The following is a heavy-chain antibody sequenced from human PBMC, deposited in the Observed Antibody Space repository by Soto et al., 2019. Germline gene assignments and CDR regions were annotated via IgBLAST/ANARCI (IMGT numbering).Heavy chain of an antibody. D-gene: IGHD5-18*01. V-gene: IGHV4-30-4*01. CDR2: ISNSGTT. CDR1: GDSISSNNNY. J-gene: IGHJ5*02. Sequence: QVQLQESGPGLVKPSQTLSLTCTVSGDSISSNNNYWSWIRQPPGEGLEWIGFISNSGTTSYSPSLKGRVSISLDTSKNPFSLSLSSVTAADTAVYYCARGRGYSYGLDPWGQGALVAVS. CDR3: ARGRGYSYGLDP.